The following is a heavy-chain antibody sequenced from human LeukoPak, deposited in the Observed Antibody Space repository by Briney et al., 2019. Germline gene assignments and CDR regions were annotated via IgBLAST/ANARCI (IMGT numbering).Heavy chain of an antibody. CDR3: APLGIGVVTN. CDR1: GFTFTTYA. Sequence: GGPLRLSCEVSGFTFTTYAMSWVRQAPGKGLEWVSSISGSGSNTYYADSVKGRFTISRDNSKNTLYLQMNSLRAEDTAVYYCAPLGIGVVTNWGQGTLVTVSS. CDR2: ISGSGSNT. V-gene: IGHV3-23*01. J-gene: IGHJ4*02. D-gene: IGHD6-19*01.